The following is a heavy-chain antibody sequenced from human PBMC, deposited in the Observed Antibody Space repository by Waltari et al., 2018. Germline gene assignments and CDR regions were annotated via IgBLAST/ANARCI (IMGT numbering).Heavy chain of an antibody. D-gene: IGHD3-10*01. CDR3: ARGRYGAGSYSDYDY. V-gene: IGHV3-48*01. CDR1: GFTFTQHT. CDR2: ISSRGSAT. Sequence: EVQMLESGGGLVEPGGSLRVSCTTSGFTFTQHTMSWVRQTPTRGLEWVSYISSRGSATHYADSVRGRFTISRDSAKGSVYLQMNNLRADDAAMYYCARGRYGAGSYSDYDYWGQGTLVTVSS. J-gene: IGHJ4*02.